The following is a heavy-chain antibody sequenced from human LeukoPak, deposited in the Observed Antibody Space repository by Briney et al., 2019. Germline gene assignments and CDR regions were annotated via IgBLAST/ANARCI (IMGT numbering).Heavy chain of an antibody. V-gene: IGHV1-2*02. D-gene: IGHD3-3*01. J-gene: IGHJ3*02. CDR3: ARGSILVTIFGVVKLRGAFDI. Sequence: ASVKVSCKASGYTFTGYYMHWVRQAPGQGLEWMGWINPNSGGTNYAQKFQGRVTMTRDTSISTAYMELSRLRSDDTAVYYCARGSILVTIFGVVKLRGAFDIWGQGTMVTVSS. CDR2: INPNSGGT. CDR1: GYTFTGYY.